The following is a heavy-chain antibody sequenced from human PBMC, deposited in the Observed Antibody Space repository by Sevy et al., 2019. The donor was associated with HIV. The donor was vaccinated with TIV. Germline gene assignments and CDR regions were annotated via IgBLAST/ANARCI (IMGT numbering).Heavy chain of an antibody. V-gene: IGHV4-59*13. CDR2: IHYRGRT. D-gene: IGHD3-9*01. CDR3: ARYDILAGRSDVFDI. J-gene: IGHJ3*02. Sequence: SETLSLTCTVSGGSINSYYWSWIRQPPGKGLECIGHIHYRGRTSYNPSLKSRVTISVDTSKIHFSLRLSSVTAADTAVYYCARYDILAGRSDVFDIWGQGTMVTVSS. CDR1: GGSINSYY.